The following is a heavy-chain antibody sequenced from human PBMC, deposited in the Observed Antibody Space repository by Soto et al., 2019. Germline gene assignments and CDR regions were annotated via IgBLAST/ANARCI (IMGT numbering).Heavy chain of an antibody. CDR2: VYYGGST. CDR3: AGGDYYNSSGYCFYYYTMEV. CDR1: GGSISSSSYY. D-gene: IGHD3-22*01. V-gene: IGHV4-39*01. Sequence: SETLSLTCTVSGGSISSSSYYWVWIRQPPGKGLEWIGNVYYGGSTYYNPSLKSRVTISVETSKSKFSLKLSSVTAADTAVYYCAGGDYYNSSGYCFYYYTMEVWGQGTTVRLYS. J-gene: IGHJ6*01.